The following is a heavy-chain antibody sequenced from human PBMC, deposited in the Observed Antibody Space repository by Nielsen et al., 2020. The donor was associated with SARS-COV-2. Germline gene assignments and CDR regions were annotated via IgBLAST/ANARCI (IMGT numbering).Heavy chain of an antibody. D-gene: IGHD6-6*01. V-gene: IGHV3-7*03. CDR3: AKDIKGRIYSAPDY. CDR2: IKQDGSEK. J-gene: IGHJ4*02. Sequence: GGSLRLSCAASGFTFSSYWMNWVRQAPGKGLEWVANIKQDGSEKYYADSVKGRFSISRDNAKNSLYLQMNGLRADDTALYYCAKDIKGRIYSAPDYWGQGTLVTVSS. CDR1: GFTFSSYW.